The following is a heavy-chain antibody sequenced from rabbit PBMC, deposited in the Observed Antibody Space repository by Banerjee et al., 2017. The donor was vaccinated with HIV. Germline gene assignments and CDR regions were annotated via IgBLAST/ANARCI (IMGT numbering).Heavy chain of an antibody. CDR2: IYAGSTDNT. J-gene: IGHJ4*01. Sequence: QSLEESGGDLVKPGASLTLTCTASGFSFSSSYWICWVRQAPGKGLEWIACIYAGSTDNTYSANWAKGRFTVSKTSSTTVTLQMTSLTAADTATYFCARSGYAGYGYAWIFNLWGQGTLVTVS. V-gene: IGHV1S40*01. D-gene: IGHD6-1*01. CDR1: GFSFSSSYW. CDR3: ARSGYAGYGYAWIFNL.